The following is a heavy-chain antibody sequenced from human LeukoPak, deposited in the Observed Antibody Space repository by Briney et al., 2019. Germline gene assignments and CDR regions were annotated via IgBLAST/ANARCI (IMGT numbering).Heavy chain of an antibody. CDR2: IYYKGNT. CDR3: ASSRITMVRGVSYYYGLDV. D-gene: IGHD3-10*01. Sequence: PSETLSLTCTVSGGSISPYYWSWIRQPPGKGLEWIGYIYYKGNTNSNPSLKSRVTISVDTSKNQFSLKLTSVTAADTAVYYCASSRITMVRGVSYYYGLDVWGQGTTVTVSS. CDR1: GGSISPYY. V-gene: IGHV4-59*01. J-gene: IGHJ6*02.